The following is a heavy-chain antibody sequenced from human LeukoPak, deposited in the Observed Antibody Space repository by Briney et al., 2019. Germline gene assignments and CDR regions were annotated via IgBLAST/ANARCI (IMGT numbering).Heavy chain of an antibody. CDR3: ARDYGGSSPFDY. J-gene: IGHJ4*02. Sequence: GGSLRLSCVASGFAFSSYAMNWVRQAPGKGLEWVSYIGSNFETIYADSVKGRFTISRDNAKNSLSLHMNSLRAEDTAVYYCARDYGGSSPFDYWGQGTLVTVSS. V-gene: IGHV3-48*01. D-gene: IGHD4-23*01. CDR1: GFAFSSYA. CDR2: IGSNFETI.